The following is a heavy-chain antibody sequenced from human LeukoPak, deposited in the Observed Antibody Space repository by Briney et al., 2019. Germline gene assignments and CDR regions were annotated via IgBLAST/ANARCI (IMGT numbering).Heavy chain of an antibody. CDR1: GFTFSSYW. CDR3: ARDCSSTTCYWVFDY. Sequence: GSLRLSCAASGFTFSSYWMSWVRQAPGKGLEWVANIKQDGSEKYYMDSVKGRFTISRDNAKNSLYLQMNSLRAEDTAVYYCARDCSSTTCYWVFDYWGQGTLVTVSS. V-gene: IGHV3-7*01. J-gene: IGHJ4*02. D-gene: IGHD2-2*01. CDR2: IKQDGSEK.